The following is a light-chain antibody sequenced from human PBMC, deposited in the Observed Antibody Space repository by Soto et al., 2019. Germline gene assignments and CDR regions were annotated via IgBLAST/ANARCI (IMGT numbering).Light chain of an antibody. CDR2: GNG. J-gene: IGLJ3*02. Sequence: QSVLTQPPSVSGAPGQRVTISCTGSSSNIGAGHDVHWYQHLPGTAPKLLIYGNGNRPSGVPDRFSGSKSGTSASLAITGLQAEDEADYYCQSYDSSLSGYWVFGGGTKVTVL. V-gene: IGLV1-40*01. CDR1: SSNIGAGHD. CDR3: QSYDSSLSGYWV.